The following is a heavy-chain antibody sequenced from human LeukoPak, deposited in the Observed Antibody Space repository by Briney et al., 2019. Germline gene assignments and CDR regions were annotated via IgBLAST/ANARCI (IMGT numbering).Heavy chain of an antibody. CDR2: ISSSGSTI. Sequence: GGSLRLSCAASGFTFSSYWMSWVRQAPGKGLEWVSYISSSGSTIYYADSVKGRFTISRDNAKNSLYLQMNSLRAEDTAVYYCAKDWGYYYDSSGYSDYWGQGTLVTVSS. D-gene: IGHD3-22*01. J-gene: IGHJ4*02. CDR1: GFTFSSYW. V-gene: IGHV3-48*04. CDR3: AKDWGYYYDSSGYSDY.